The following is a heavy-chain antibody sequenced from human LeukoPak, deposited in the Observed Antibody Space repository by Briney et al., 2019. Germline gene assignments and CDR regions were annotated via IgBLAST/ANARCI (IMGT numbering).Heavy chain of an antibody. J-gene: IGHJ3*02. D-gene: IGHD2-2*02. Sequence: PGGSLRLSCAASGFTFSSYEMNWVRQAPGKGLEWVSYISSSGSTIYYADSVKGRFTISRDNAKNSLYLQMNSLRAKDTALYYCARDSAGFLYRPDAFDIWGQGTMVTVSS. CDR2: ISSSGSTI. CDR1: GFTFSSYE. CDR3: ARDSAGFLYRPDAFDI. V-gene: IGHV3-48*03.